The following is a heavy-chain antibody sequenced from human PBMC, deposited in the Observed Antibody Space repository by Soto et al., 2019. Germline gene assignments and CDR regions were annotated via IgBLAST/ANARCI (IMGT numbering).Heavy chain of an antibody. V-gene: IGHV4-34*01. Sequence: QVQLQQWGAGLLKPSETLSLTCAVYGGSFSGYYWSWIRQPPGKGLEWIGEINHSGSTNDNPSLKSRVTISVDTSKKQVSLRRSSVAAADTAVYYCARGGRGMKGGGSWYGTYYYYCGMDVGGQGTTVPVSS. CDR3: ARGGRGMKGGGSWYGTYYYYCGMDV. CDR1: GGSFSGYY. D-gene: IGHD6-13*01. CDR2: INHSGST. J-gene: IGHJ6*02.